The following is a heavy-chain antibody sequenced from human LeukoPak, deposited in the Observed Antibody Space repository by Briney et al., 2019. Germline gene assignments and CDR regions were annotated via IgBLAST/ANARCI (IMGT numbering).Heavy chain of an antibody. Sequence: GRTLRLSCAPSGFAVSNNYMSLVRQAPGKGLEWVSITYSDSSTNYADSVKGRFTISRDTAQNTLSLQMNSLRAEDTAVYYCVRKNRDFNAAFDIWGQGTVVTVSS. CDR3: VRKNRDFNAAFDI. V-gene: IGHV3-53*01. J-gene: IGHJ3*02. CDR2: TYSDSST. CDR1: GFAVSNNY. D-gene: IGHD2-21*02.